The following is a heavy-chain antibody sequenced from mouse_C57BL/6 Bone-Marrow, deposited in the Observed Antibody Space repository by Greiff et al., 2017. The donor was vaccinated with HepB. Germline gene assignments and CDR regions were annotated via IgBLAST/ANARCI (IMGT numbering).Heavy chain of an antibody. CDR3: YYYGSSYPDY. CDR2: IYPGDGDT. J-gene: IGHJ2*01. Sequence: VQVVESGPELVKPGASVKISCKASGYAFSSSWMNWVKQRPGKGLEWIGRIYPGDGDTNYNGKFKGKATLTADKSSSTAYMQLSSLTSEDSAVYFCYYYGSSYPDYWGQGTTLTVSS. V-gene: IGHV1-82*01. D-gene: IGHD1-1*01. CDR1: GYAFSSSW.